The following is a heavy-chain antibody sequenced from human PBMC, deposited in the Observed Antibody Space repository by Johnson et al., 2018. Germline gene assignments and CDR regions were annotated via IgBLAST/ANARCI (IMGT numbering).Heavy chain of an antibody. J-gene: IGHJ6*03. CDR2: ISSSSSYI. V-gene: IGHV3-21*01. CDR1: GFSFSSYS. CDR3: ATLNYYYYYMDV. Sequence: VQLVQSGGGLVKPGGSLRLSCAASGFSFSSYSMNWVRQAPGKGLEWVSSISSSSSYIYYADSVKGRFTISRDNAKNSLHLQMNSLRAEDTAGYFCATLNYYYYYMDVWGKGTTVTVSS.